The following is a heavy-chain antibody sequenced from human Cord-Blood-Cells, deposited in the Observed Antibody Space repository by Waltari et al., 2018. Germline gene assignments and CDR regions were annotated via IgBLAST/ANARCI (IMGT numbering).Heavy chain of an antibody. J-gene: IGHJ4*02. V-gene: IGHV5-51*01. CDR3: ARIYCSSTSCYNYFDY. Sequence: EVQLVQSGAEVKKPGESLKISCKGSGYSFISYWICWVRPTTGKGLEWMGIIYPGDSDTRYSPSFQGQVTISADKSISTAYLQWSSLKASDTAMYYCARIYCSSTSCYNYFDYWGQGTLVTVSS. CDR2: IYPGDSDT. CDR1: GYSFISYW. D-gene: IGHD2-2*02.